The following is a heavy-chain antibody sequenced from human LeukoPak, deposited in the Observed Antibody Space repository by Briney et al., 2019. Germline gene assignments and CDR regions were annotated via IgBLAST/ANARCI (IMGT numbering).Heavy chain of an antibody. D-gene: IGHD5-24*01. J-gene: IGHJ3*02. CDR2: INHSGST. V-gene: IGHV4-34*01. CDR1: GGSFSDYY. Sequence: SETLSLTCAVYGGSFSDYYWSWIRQPPGKGLEWIGEINHSGSTNYNPSLKSRVTISVDTSKNQFSLKLSSVTAADTAVYYCARGQFPQLRKRWDTFDIWGQGTMVTVSS. CDR3: ARGQFPQLRKRWDTFDI.